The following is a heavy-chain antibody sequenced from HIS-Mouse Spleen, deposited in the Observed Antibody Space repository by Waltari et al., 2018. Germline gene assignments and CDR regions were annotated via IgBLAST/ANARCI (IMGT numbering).Heavy chain of an antibody. CDR2: IYYSGST. J-gene: IGHJ2*01. Sequence: QLQLQESGPGLGKPSETLSLTCTVSGGSISSSSYYWGWIRQPPGKGLEWIGSIYYSGSTYSTPSLKSRVTISVDTSKNQFSLKLSSVTAADTAVYYCAREIPYSSSWYDWYFDLWGRGTLVTVSS. D-gene: IGHD6-13*01. CDR1: GGSISSSSYY. CDR3: AREIPYSSSWYDWYFDL. V-gene: IGHV4-39*07.